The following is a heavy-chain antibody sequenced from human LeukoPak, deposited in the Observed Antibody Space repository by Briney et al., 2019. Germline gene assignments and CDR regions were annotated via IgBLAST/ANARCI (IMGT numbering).Heavy chain of an antibody. V-gene: IGHV4-38-2*02. J-gene: IGHJ6*03. CDR3: ASSRCSSTSCPMGYYYYMDV. D-gene: IGHD2-2*01. CDR2: IYYSGST. Sequence: SETLSLTCTVSGYSISSSYYWGWIRQPPGKGLEWIGSIYYSGSTYYNPSLKSRVTISVDTSKNQFSLKLSSVTAADTAVYYCASSRCSSTSCPMGYYYYMDVWGKGTTVTISS. CDR1: GYSISSSYY.